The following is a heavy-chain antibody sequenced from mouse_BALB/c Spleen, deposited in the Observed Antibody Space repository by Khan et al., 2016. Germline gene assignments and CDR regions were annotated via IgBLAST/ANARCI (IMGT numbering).Heavy chain of an antibody. CDR3: TRSAYGNHPYYAMDY. D-gene: IGHD2-1*01. CDR2: IHPSDSES. CDR1: GYSFTRYW. J-gene: IGHJ4*01. Sequence: QLQQSGTELVRPGASVKLSCKASGYSFTRYWMNWVKQRPGQGLEWIGMIHPSDSESRLNQKLKDKATLTVDNSSSIAYMQLSSPTSEDSAVYYCTRSAYGNHPYYAMDYWGQGTSVTVAS. V-gene: IGHV1-61*01.